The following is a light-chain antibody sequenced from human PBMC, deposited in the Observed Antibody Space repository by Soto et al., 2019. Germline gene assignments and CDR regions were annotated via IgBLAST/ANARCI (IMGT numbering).Light chain of an antibody. CDR1: QSVSSY. CDR2: DAS. Sequence: ELVFTHSPAILSMSPGERATLSCRASQSVSSYFAWYQQKPGQAPRLLIYDASNRATGVPARFSGSGSGTDFTLTISSLEPEDFAVYYCQQRRYWPVTFGQGTKVDIK. J-gene: IGKJ1*01. V-gene: IGKV3-11*01. CDR3: QQRRYWPVT.